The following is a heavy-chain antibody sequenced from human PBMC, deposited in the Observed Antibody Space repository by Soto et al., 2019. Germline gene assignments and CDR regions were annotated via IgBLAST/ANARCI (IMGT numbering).Heavy chain of an antibody. Sequence: SVMVSCKASGGNFSSYAISWVRQAPGQGLEWMGGIIPIFGTANYAQKFQGRVTITADESTSTAYMELSSLRAEDTAVYYCAKGSITIFGGAHYGMDVWGQGTTVTVSS. D-gene: IGHD3-3*01. CDR2: IIPIFGTA. V-gene: IGHV1-69*13. CDR1: GGNFSSYA. CDR3: AKGSITIFGGAHYGMDV. J-gene: IGHJ6*02.